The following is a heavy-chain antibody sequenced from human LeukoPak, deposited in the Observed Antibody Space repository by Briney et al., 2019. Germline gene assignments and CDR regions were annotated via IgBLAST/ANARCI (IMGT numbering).Heavy chain of an antibody. V-gene: IGHV3-74*01. Sequence: GGSLRLSCAASGLTFSISGMHWVRQAPGKGLVWVSLINSDVSSTWYADSVKGRFTISRDNAKNTVYLQMDSLRAEDTAVYYCLKDADYWGHGTRVTVSS. CDR3: LKDADY. CDR1: GLTFSISG. CDR2: INSDVSST. J-gene: IGHJ4*01.